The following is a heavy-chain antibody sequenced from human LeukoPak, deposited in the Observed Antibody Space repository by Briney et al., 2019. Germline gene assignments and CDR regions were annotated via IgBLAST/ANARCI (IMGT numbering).Heavy chain of an antibody. CDR1: GFTFSSYS. D-gene: IGHD6-13*01. Sequence: GGSLRLSCAASGFTFSSYSMNWVRQAPGKGLEWVSYISSASGSIYYADSVKGRFTISRDNAKNSLFLQMNSLRAEDTAVYYCAIAPPNIAAAGTFDYWGQGTLVTVSS. CDR3: AIAPPNIAAAGTFDY. J-gene: IGHJ4*02. V-gene: IGHV3-48*04. CDR2: ISSASGSI.